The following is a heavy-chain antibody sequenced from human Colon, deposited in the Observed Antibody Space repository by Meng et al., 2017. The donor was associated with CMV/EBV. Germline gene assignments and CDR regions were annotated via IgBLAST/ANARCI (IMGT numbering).Heavy chain of an antibody. J-gene: IGHJ5*02. V-gene: IGHV1-18*01. CDR2: ISAYNGNT. CDR1: GYTFTSYG. D-gene: IGHD6-13*01. Sequence: ASVKVSCKASGYTFTSYGISWVRQAPGQGLEWMGWISAYNGNTNYAQKLQDRVTMTSDTSTRTAYMELGSLRSDDTAVYYCARMWGGQQLVLDPWGQGTLVIVSS. CDR3: ARMWGGQQLVLDP.